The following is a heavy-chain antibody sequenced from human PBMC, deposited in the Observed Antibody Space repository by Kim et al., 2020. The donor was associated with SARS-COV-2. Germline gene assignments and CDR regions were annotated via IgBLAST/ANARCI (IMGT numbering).Heavy chain of an antibody. CDR3: ARLIPLWFGELAWFDP. J-gene: IGHJ5*02. CDR1: GGSFSGYY. Sequence: SETLSLTCAVYGGSFSGYYWSWIRQPPGKGLEWIGEINHSGSTNYNPSLKSRVTISVDTSKNQFSLKLSSVTAADTAVYYCARLIPLWFGELAWFDPWGQGTLVTVSS. V-gene: IGHV4-34*01. D-gene: IGHD3-10*01. CDR2: INHSGST.